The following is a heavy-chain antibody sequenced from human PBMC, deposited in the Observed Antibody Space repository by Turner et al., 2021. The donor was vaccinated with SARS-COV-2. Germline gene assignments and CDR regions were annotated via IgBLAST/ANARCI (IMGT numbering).Heavy chain of an antibody. D-gene: IGHD6-19*01. Sequence: VPLVESGGGLIQPGGSLRLSCAASGFTVSSNYMSWVRQAPGKGREWVSVIYSGGSTYYADSVKGRFTISRDNSKNTLYLQMNSLRAEDTAVYYCARGYSSGWYQSGAFDIWGQGTMVTVSS. J-gene: IGHJ3*02. CDR3: ARGYSSGWYQSGAFDI. V-gene: IGHV3-53*01. CDR1: GFTVSSNY. CDR2: IYSGGST.